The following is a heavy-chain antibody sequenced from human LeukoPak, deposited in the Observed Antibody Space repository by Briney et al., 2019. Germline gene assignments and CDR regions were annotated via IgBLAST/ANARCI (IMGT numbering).Heavy chain of an antibody. J-gene: IGHJ3*02. Sequence: SETLSLTCAVYGGSFSGYYWSWIRQPPGKGLEWIGYIYYSGSTNYNPSLKSRVTISVDTSKNQFSLKLSSVTAADTAVYYCARLGMDDSSGPGAFDIWGQGTMVTVSS. CDR2: IYYSGST. CDR3: ARLGMDDSSGPGAFDI. D-gene: IGHD3-22*01. CDR1: GGSFSGYY. V-gene: IGHV4-59*01.